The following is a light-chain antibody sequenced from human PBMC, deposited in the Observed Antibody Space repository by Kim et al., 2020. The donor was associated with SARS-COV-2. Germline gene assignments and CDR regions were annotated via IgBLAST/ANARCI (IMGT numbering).Light chain of an antibody. Sequence: SASVGDRVSITCRASQNLNSRLAWFQQKPGKAPHLLFFDPSTFDSGVSSRFSASGSGTEFTLTISSLQPDDFATFYCHQYENYPYTFGRGTKLEI. CDR2: DPS. V-gene: IGKV1-5*03. CDR1: QNLNSR. CDR3: HQYENYPYT. J-gene: IGKJ2*01.